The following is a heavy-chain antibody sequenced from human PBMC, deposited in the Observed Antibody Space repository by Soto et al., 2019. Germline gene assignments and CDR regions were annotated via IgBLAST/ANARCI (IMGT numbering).Heavy chain of an antibody. D-gene: IGHD3-22*01. J-gene: IGHJ4*02. CDR2: ISSSGDII. Sequence: PGGSLRLSCAASGFTFSDHYMSWIRQAPGKGLEWVSYISSSGDIIYYADSVKGRLTISRDNAKNSLYLQMNSLRAEDTAVYYCARDLGYYDSSGYFDYWGQGTLVTVSS. V-gene: IGHV3-11*01. CDR3: ARDLGYYDSSGYFDY. CDR1: GFTFSDHY.